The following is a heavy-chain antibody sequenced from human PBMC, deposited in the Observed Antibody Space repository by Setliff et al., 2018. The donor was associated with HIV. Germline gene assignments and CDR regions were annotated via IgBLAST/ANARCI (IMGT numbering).Heavy chain of an antibody. D-gene: IGHD7-27*01. Sequence: LSLTCIVSGDSFTDNYWTWIRQPPGKGLEWIGHIHYRGSTNYHPSLRGRFTVSRDNAKNSVFLQMNRLRGEDTGVYYCARLGTARSFDIWGLGTLVTVSS. CDR3: ARLGTARSFDI. V-gene: IGHV4-59*08. J-gene: IGHJ4*01. CDR1: GDSFTDNY. CDR2: IHYRGST.